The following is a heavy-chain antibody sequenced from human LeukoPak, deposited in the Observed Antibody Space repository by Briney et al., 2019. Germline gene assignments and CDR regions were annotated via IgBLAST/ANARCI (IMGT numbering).Heavy chain of an antibody. J-gene: IGHJ6*02. CDR2: IIPILGIA. CDR3: ARVGSSWYYYYGMDV. V-gene: IGHV1-69*10. CDR1: GGTFSSYA. D-gene: IGHD6-13*01. Sequence: SVKVSCKASGGTFSSYAISWVRQAPGQGLEWMRRIIPILGIANYAQKFQGRVTITADKSTSTAYMELSSLRSEDTAVYYCARVGSSWYYYYGMDVWGQGTTVTVSS.